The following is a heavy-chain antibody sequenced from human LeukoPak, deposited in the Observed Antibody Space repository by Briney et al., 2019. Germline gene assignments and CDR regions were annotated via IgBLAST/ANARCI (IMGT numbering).Heavy chain of an antibody. CDR2: IIPILGIA. Sequence: ASVKVSCKASGGTFSSYAISWVRQAPGQGLEWMGRIIPILGIANYAQKFQGRVTITADKSTSTAYMELSSLRSEDTAVYYCARRRYIDEVGFEYWGQGTLVTVSS. CDR3: ARRRYIDEVGFEY. D-gene: IGHD1-14*01. V-gene: IGHV1-69*04. CDR1: GGTFSSYA. J-gene: IGHJ4*02.